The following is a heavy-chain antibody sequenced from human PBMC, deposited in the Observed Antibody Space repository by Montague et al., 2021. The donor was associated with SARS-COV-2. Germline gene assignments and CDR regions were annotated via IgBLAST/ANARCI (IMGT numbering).Heavy chain of an antibody. V-gene: IGHV4-34*01. CDR1: GESFSGYY. CDR3: ARGHQGATMIVVVMVGEQYYFDY. D-gene: IGHD3-22*01. Sequence: ETLSLTCAVYGESFSGYYWTWIRQPPGKGLEWIGEINHRGSTKYNPSLKSRVTISVDTSKNQFSLRLSSVTAADTAVYYCARGHQGATMIVVVMVGEQYYFDYWGQGTLVTVSS. CDR2: INHRGST. J-gene: IGHJ4*02.